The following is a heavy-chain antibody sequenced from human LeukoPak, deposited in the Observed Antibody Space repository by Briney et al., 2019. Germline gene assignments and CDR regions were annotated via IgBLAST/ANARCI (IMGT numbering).Heavy chain of an antibody. Sequence: PGGSLRLSCVASGFTFSLYWMNWVRRAPGKGLGWVANIKQDGSEKNYVDSVKGRFTISRDNAKNSLYLQMNNLRVEDTAMYYCAGGTGFIIKDWGQGTLVTVSS. CDR1: GFTFSLYW. V-gene: IGHV3-7*03. CDR2: IKQDGSEK. D-gene: IGHD3-9*01. J-gene: IGHJ4*02. CDR3: AGGTGFIIKD.